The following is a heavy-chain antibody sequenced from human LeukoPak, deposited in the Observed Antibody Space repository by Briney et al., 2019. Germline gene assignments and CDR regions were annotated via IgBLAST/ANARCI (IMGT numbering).Heavy chain of an antibody. CDR2: ISYDGSNK. CDR1: GFTFSSYW. V-gene: IGHV3-30*03. Sequence: AGGSLRLSCAASGFTFSSYWMHWVRQTPGKGLEWAAVISYDGSNKYYADSVKGRFTISRDNTKNSLYLQMNSLRAEDTAVYYCARDTVDYWGQGTLVTVSS. J-gene: IGHJ4*02. CDR3: ARDTVDY. D-gene: IGHD4-11*01.